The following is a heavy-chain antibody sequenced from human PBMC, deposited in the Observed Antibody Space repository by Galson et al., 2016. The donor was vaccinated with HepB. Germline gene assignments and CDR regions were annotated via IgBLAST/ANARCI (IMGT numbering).Heavy chain of an antibody. CDR1: GYNFNSYW. J-gene: IGHJ4*02. CDR2: IWPGDSDA. V-gene: IGHV5-51*01. Sequence: QSGAEVKKPGESLKISCTGSGYNFNSYWIAWVRQRPGKGLEWMGIIWPGDSDARYSPSFQGQVTISVDKSFSTAYLQWSSLKASDTAMYYCARRRGGYTPLDYWGQGTPVVVSS. CDR3: ARRRGGYTPLDY. D-gene: IGHD5-24*01.